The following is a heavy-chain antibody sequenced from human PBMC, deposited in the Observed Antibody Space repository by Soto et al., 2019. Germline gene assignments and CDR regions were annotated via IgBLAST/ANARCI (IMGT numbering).Heavy chain of an antibody. CDR2: IYYSGST. V-gene: IGHV4-59*01. J-gene: IGHJ6*02. Sequence: QVQLQESGPGLVKPSETLSLTCTVSGGSISSYYWSWIRQPPGKGLEWIGYIYYSGSTNYNPSLKSRVTISVDPSKNQFSLKLRSVTAADTAVYYCAREVVVPAAMNGYYYYYGMDVWGQGSTVTVSS. CDR1: GGSISSYY. CDR3: AREVVVPAAMNGYYYYYGMDV. D-gene: IGHD2-2*01.